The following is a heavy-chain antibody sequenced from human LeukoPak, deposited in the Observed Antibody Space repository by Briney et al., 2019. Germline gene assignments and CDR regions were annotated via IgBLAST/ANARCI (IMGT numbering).Heavy chain of an antibody. CDR2: ISGSGGST. J-gene: IGHJ4*02. CDR1: GFTFGNYA. D-gene: IGHD3-22*01. CDR3: AKENGYYYKGFDY. Sequence: GGSLRLSCAASGFTFGNYAMSWVRQAPGKGLEWVSTISGSGGSTYYADSVKGRFTISRDNSKNTLYLQMSSLRAEDTAVYYCAKENGYYYKGFDYWGQGTLVTVSS. V-gene: IGHV3-23*01.